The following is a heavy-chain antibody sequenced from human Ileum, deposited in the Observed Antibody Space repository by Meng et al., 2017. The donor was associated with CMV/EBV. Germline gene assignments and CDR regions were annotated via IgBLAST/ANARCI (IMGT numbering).Heavy chain of an antibody. J-gene: IGHJ4*02. CDR2: INTDGSTI. CDR3: ARAGSYRFDY. D-gene: IGHD3-16*02. Sequence: GESLKISCAGSGFSFSSYWVHWVRQAPGKGLVWVSRINTDGSTITYADSVKGRFTISRDNTKNTLYLLMNSLTVEDTAVYYCARAGSYRFDYWGQGTLVTVSS. CDR1: GFSFSSYW. V-gene: IGHV3-74*01.